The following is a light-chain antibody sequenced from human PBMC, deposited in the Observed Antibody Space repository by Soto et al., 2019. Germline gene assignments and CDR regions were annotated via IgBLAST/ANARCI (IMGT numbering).Light chain of an antibody. Sequence: QSALTQPRSVSGSPGQSVTISCTATGSDVGDSSHVSWYQLHPGKAPKLMIYEVNNRPSGVPDRFSGSKSGSTASLTIPGLQAEDEAEYYCCLSPGSLTWLFGGGTKLTVL. V-gene: IGLV2-11*01. CDR3: CLSPGSLTWL. CDR1: GSDVGDSSH. CDR2: EVN. J-gene: IGLJ3*02.